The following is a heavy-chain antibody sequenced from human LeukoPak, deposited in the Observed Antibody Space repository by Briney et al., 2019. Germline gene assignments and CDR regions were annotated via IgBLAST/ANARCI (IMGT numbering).Heavy chain of an antibody. CDR3: ARETPHSSSGGDYYYGMDV. J-gene: IGHJ6*02. CDR1: GFTFSNYG. CDR2: IWYDGSNG. D-gene: IGHD3-10*01. V-gene: IGHV3-33*01. Sequence: SGGSLRLSCAASGFTFSNYGMHWVRQAPGKGLEWVAVIWYDGSNGYYADSVKGRFTISRDNSKNTLYLQMNSLRAEDTAVYYCARETPHSSSGGDYYYGMDVWGQGTTVTVSS.